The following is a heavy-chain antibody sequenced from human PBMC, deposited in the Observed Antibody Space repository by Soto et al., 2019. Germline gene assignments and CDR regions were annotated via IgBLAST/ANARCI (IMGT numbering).Heavy chain of an antibody. Sequence: EVQLLESGGGLVQPGGSLRLSCAASGFTFSSYAMSWVRQAPGKGLEWVSAISGSGGSTYYADSVKGRFTISRDNSKNTLYLQMNSLRAEDTAVYYCAGYYDILTGYFHYYGMDVWCQGTTVTVSS. J-gene: IGHJ6*02. V-gene: IGHV3-23*01. D-gene: IGHD3-9*01. CDR3: AGYYDILTGYFHYYGMDV. CDR2: ISGSGGST. CDR1: GFTFSSYA.